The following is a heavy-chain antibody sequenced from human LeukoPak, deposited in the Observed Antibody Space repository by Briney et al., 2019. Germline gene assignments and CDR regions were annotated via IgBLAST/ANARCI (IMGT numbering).Heavy chain of an antibody. J-gene: IGHJ6*03. D-gene: IGHD3-22*01. Sequence: GGSLRLSCAASGFSFSSFAMTWVRQAPGEGLEWVSSIIGGHYATYNTDSVKGRCTISRDNAKNTLYLQMNSLRAEDTAVYYCARENYYDSSGYYYWGYYMDVWGKGTTVTVSS. CDR2: IIGGHYAT. CDR1: GFSFSSFA. V-gene: IGHV3-23*01. CDR3: ARENYYDSSGYYYWGYYMDV.